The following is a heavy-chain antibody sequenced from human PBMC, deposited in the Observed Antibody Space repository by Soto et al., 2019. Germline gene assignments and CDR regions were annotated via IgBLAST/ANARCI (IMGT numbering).Heavy chain of an antibody. J-gene: IGHJ5*02. V-gene: IGHV4-4*07. CDR3: VRDGTKTLRDWFDP. CDR2: IYATWTT. Sequence: PSETLSLTCTVSGASISGFYWSWIRKSAGKGLEWIGRIYATWTTDYNPSLKSRVMMSVDTSKKQFSLKLRSVTAADTAVYYCVRDGTKTLRDWFDPWGQGRSVTVSS. D-gene: IGHD1-1*01. CDR1: GASISGFY.